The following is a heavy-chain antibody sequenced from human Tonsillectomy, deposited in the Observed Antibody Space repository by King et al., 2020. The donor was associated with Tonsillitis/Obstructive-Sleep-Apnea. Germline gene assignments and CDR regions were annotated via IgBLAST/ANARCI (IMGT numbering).Heavy chain of an antibody. J-gene: IGHJ6*03. CDR2: ISWNSGSI. D-gene: IGHD3-10*02. V-gene: IGHV3-9*01. CDR1: GFTFDDYA. CDR3: AKVVRPELYYYMDV. Sequence: VQLVESGGGLVQPGRSLRLSCAASGFTFDDYAMHWVRQAPGKGLEWVSSISWNSGSIGDADSVKGRFTMSRDNAKNSLYLQMNRLRAEAPALFYRAKVVRPELYYYMDVWGNGAPVTVSS.